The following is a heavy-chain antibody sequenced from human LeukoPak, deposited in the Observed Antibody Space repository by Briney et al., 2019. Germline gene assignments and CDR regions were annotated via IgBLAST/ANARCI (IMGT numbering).Heavy chain of an antibody. D-gene: IGHD4-11*01. CDR3: AKSYFDYSTYYSYYFNL. CDR1: GGSISNAY. CDR2: IYPSGST. J-gene: IGHJ4*02. V-gene: IGHV4-4*09. Sequence: SETLSLTCTVSGGSISNAYWSWIRQPPGRGLEWIGYIYPSGSTNYHPSLKSRVTISVDTSKNHLALNLSSVTAADTAVYYCAKSYFDYSTYYSYYFNLWGQGALVTVSS.